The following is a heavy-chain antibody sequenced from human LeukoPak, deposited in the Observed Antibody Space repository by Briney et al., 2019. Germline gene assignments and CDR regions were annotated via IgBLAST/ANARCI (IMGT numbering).Heavy chain of an antibody. D-gene: IGHD6-19*01. CDR1: GYTFTSYD. Sequence: ASVKVSCKASGYTFTSYDINWVRQATGQGLEWMGWVNPNSGNTGYAQKFQGRVTITRNTSISTAYMELSSLRSEDTAVYYCARGLHSSGGGAFDIWGQGTMVTVSS. V-gene: IGHV1-8*03. CDR2: VNPNSGNT. CDR3: ARGLHSSGGGAFDI. J-gene: IGHJ3*02.